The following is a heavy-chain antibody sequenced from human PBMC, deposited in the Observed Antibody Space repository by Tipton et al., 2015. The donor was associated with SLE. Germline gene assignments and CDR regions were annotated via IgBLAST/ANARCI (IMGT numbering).Heavy chain of an antibody. CDR1: GVFISSTIYY. J-gene: IGHJ4*02. CDR2: IYLSGLT. V-gene: IGHV4-31*03. D-gene: IGHD4-17*01. CDR3: ASVDVTVTTHFEH. Sequence: TLSLTCTVSGVFISSTIYYWGWIRQPPGKGLEWIGYIYLSGLTSYNPSLNNRVSISVDTSNSQFSLKLRSVTAADTAIYYCASVDVTVTTHFEHWGQGTLVTVSS.